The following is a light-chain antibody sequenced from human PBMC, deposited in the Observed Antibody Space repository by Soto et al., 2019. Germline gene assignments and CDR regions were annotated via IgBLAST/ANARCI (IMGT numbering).Light chain of an antibody. V-gene: IGLV9-49*01. Sequence: QPVLTQPPSASASLGASVTLTCTLSSGYSNYKVDWYQQRPGKGPRFVMREGTGGIVGSKGDGIPDRFSVLGSGLNRYLTIKNIQEEDESDYHCGADHGSGSKFVVVFGGGTKLTVL. CDR2: EGTGGIVG. CDR3: GADHGSGSKFVVV. J-gene: IGLJ2*01. CDR1: SGYSNYK.